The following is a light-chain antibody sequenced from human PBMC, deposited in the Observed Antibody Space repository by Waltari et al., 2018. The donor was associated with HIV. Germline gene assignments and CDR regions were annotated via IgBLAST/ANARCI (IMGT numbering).Light chain of an antibody. J-gene: IGLJ1*01. CDR2: RDN. CDR3: QVWDRSTAEDV. Sequence: SYELTQPPSVSVALGQTTRITCRGINLGSKNVHWYQQRPGRAPVLVIYRDNNRPSSVPERISGSTSENTATLTISRGEAGDEADDYCQVWDRSTAEDVFGTGTTVSVL. V-gene: IGLV3-9*01. CDR1: NLGSKN.